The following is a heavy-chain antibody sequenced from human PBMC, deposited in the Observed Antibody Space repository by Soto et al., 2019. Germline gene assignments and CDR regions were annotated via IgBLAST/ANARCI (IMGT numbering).Heavy chain of an antibody. CDR1: GGSISSGAYY. J-gene: IGHJ4*02. D-gene: IGHD5-12*01. Sequence: SETLSLTCTVSGGSISSGAYYWSWVRQPPGKGLEWIGYIYYSGSTYYNPSLKSRVTISVDTSKNQFSLKLSSVTAADTAVYYCARGARRWLQLRDFDYWGQGTLVTVSS. CDR3: ARGARRWLQLRDFDY. V-gene: IGHV4-30-4*01. CDR2: IYYSGST.